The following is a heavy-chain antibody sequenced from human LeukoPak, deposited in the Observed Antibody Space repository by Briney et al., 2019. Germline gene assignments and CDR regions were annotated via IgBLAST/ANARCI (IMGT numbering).Heavy chain of an antibody. D-gene: IGHD2-21*02. V-gene: IGHV1-46*01. Sequence: GASVKVSCKASGYIPSSYYMHWVRQAPGQGLEWMGIINPSGGSTNYAQKFQGRVTMTRDMSTSTVYMELNSLRSEDTALYYCARTYCGVDCSNRYFDYWGQGTLVTVSS. CDR2: INPSGGST. CDR3: ARTYCGVDCSNRYFDY. J-gene: IGHJ4*02. CDR1: GYIPSSYY.